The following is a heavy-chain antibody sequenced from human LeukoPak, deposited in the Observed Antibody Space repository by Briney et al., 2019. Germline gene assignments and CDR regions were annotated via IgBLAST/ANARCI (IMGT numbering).Heavy chain of an antibody. J-gene: IGHJ6*02. V-gene: IGHV1-18*01. CDR3: AISGYYDSSGYYRPDGMDV. D-gene: IGHD3-22*01. CDR1: GYTFTSYG. CDR2: ISAYNGNT. Sequence: ASVKVSCKASGYTFTSYGISWVRQAPGQGLEWMAWISAYNGNTNYAQKLQGRVTMTTDTSTSTAYMELRSLRSDDTAVYYCAISGYYDSSGYYRPDGMDVWGQGTTVTVSS.